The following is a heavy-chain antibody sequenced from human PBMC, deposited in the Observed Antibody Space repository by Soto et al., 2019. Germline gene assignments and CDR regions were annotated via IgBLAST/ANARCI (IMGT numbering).Heavy chain of an antibody. J-gene: IGHJ3*02. CDR1: GGFVTSGSYY. CDR2: MSHSGGT. V-gene: IGHV4-34*01. Sequence: QVQLQQWGAGLLKPSETLSLTCAVYGGFVTSGSYYWSWIRQPPGKGLEWIGEMSHSGGTHFNPSLKSRATISVDTSNNQFTLKMTSVTAADTALYYCARVERGTATTVVDAFEIWGPGTMVTVSS. D-gene: IGHD1-1*01. CDR3: ARVERGTATTVVDAFEI.